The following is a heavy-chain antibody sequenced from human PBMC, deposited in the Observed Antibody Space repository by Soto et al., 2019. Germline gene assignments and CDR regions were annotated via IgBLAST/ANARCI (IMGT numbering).Heavy chain of an antibody. Sequence: GGSLRLSCAASGFSFSSYPMHWVRQAPGEGLEWVAVISYDGSDKYYADSVKGRFTISRDNSKNTLYLQMNSLRPEDTAVYHCARARPYCSDTTCYNDYFGMDVWGQGTTVTAP. V-gene: IGHV3-30-3*01. CDR2: ISYDGSDK. CDR3: ARARPYCSDTTCYNDYFGMDV. J-gene: IGHJ6*02. D-gene: IGHD2-2*02. CDR1: GFSFSSYP.